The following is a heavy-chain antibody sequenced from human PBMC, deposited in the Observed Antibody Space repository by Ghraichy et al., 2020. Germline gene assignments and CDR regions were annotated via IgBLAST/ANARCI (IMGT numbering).Heavy chain of an antibody. CDR3: ARGGNYNAGY. CDR2: IYTGGGT. Sequence: GGSLRLSCAASGFIVSSNYMSWVRQAPGKGLEWVSVIYTGGGTRYADSVKGRFTISRDNSKNSLYLQMNSLRVEDTAVYYCARGGNYNAGYWGQGTLVTVSS. D-gene: IGHD3-9*01. J-gene: IGHJ4*02. CDR1: GFIVSSNY. V-gene: IGHV3-66*01.